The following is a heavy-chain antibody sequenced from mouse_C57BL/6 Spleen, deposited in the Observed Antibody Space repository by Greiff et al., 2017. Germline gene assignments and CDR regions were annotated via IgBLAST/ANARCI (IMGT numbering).Heavy chain of an antibody. V-gene: IGHV14-1*01. CDR2: IDPEDGDT. CDR1: GFNIKDYY. Sequence: EVQLQESGAELVRPGASVKLSCTASGFNIKDYYMHWVKQRPEQGLEWIGRIDPEDGDTEYAPKFQGKATMTADPSSNTAYLQLSSLTSEDTAVYYCTTEDYDRGVTYGGQGTLVTVSA. CDR3: TTEDYDRGVTY. J-gene: IGHJ3*01. D-gene: IGHD2-4*01.